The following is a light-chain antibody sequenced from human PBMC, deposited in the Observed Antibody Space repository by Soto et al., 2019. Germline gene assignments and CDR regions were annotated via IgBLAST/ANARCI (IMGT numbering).Light chain of an antibody. CDR1: QSVSSY. V-gene: IGKV3-11*01. J-gene: IGKJ2*01. Sequence: EIVLTQSPATLSLSPGERATLSCRASQSVSSYLAWYQQKPGQPPRLLIYDASNRATGIPARFSGSGSGTDFTLTISSLEPEDFAVYYCQQRSSWPPYTFGQGTKLEIK. CDR2: DAS. CDR3: QQRSSWPPYT.